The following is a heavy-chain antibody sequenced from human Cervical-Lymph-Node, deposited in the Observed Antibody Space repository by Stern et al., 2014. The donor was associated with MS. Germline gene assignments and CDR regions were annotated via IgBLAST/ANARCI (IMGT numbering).Heavy chain of an antibody. CDR2: ILPVFGNT. J-gene: IGHJ4*02. CDR3: ASRSSTSLFDS. D-gene: IGHD2-2*01. Sequence: VQLVQSGAEVKRLGASMMVSCKASGSTFSSYAIRWVRQAPGQGPEWMGWILPVFGNTSSAQTVQGRVTITTDGSHGTIYMYLSSLRSEDTAVYYCASRSSTSLFDSWGQGTLVSVSS. CDR1: GSTFSSYA. V-gene: IGHV1-69*01.